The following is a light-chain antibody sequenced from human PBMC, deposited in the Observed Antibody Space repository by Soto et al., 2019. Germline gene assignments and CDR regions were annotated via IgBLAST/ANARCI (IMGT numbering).Light chain of an antibody. CDR1: QSVSTN. J-gene: IGKJ5*01. CDR3: QQYSSLPS. CDR2: GAS. Sequence: EIVLTQSPGTLSLSPGERATLSCRASQSVSTNLAWYQQKPGQVPSLLIYGASTRASGIPARFSGSGSGTEFTLTIGSLQSEDFAVYYCQQYSSLPSFGQGTRLEIK. V-gene: IGKV3-15*01.